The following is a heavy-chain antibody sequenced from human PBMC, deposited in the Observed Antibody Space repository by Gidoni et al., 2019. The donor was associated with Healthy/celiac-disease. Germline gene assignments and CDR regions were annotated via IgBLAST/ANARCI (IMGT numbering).Heavy chain of an antibody. CDR2: ISAYNGNT. CDR1: VYTFTNYG. J-gene: IGHJ3*02. V-gene: IGHV1-18*01. D-gene: IGHD2-15*01. Sequence: QVQLVQSGAEVKKPGASVKVSCKASVYTFTNYGITWVRQAPGQGLEWMGWISAYNGNTNYAQKLQGRVTMTTDTSTSTAYMELRSLRSDDTAVYYCARDKGYCSGGRCYTRDAFDIWGQGTMVTVSS. CDR3: ARDKGYCSGGRCYTRDAFDI.